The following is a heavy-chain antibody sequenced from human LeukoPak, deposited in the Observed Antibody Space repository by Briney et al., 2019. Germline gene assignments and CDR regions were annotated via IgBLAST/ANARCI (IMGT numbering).Heavy chain of an antibody. J-gene: IGHJ5*02. D-gene: IGHD2-2*01. CDR1: GGSISSSSYY. Sequence: SETLSLTCTVSGGSISSSSYYWGWIRQPPGKGLEWIGSIYYSGSTYYNPSLKSRVTISVDTSKNQFSLKLSSMTAADTAVYYCARHGLGYCSSTNCYALNPWGQGTLVTVSS. CDR2: IYYSGST. V-gene: IGHV4-39*01. CDR3: ARHGLGYCSSTNCYALNP.